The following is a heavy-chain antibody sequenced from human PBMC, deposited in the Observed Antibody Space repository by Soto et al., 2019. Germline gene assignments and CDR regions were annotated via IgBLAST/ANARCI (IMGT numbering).Heavy chain of an antibody. V-gene: IGHV3-30*18. Sequence: PGGSPSLSCSAPGFTLSSYGIHWVPPAPGKGLEWVAVISYDGSNKYYADSVKGRFTISRDNSKNTLYLQMNSLRAEDTAVYYCAKDGGKWELLLPFDYWGQGTLVTVSS. CDR3: AKDGGKWELLLPFDY. J-gene: IGHJ4*02. D-gene: IGHD1-26*01. CDR1: GFTLSSYG. CDR2: ISYDGSNK.